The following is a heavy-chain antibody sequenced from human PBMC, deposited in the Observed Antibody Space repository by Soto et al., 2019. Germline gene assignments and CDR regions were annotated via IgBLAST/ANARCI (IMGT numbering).Heavy chain of an antibody. V-gene: IGHV3-30-3*01. Sequence: QVQVVESGGGVVQPGRSLRLSCAASGFSFSSYAMHWVRQAPGKGLEWVAVISYDGNNKYYADSVKGRITISRDSSKNMVYLQMNSLRPEDTAVYYCARAPPRGIAAPSTWGSGMDVWGQGTTVTVSS. CDR3: ARAPPRGIAAPSTWGSGMDV. J-gene: IGHJ6*02. CDR1: GFSFSSYA. CDR2: ISYDGNNK. D-gene: IGHD6-25*01.